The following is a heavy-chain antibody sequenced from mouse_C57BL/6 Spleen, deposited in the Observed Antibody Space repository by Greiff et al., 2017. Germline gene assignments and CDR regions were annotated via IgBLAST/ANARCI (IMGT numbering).Heavy chain of an antibody. CDR2: IDPENGDT. CDR3: TAAYYSNYSLAY. J-gene: IGHJ3*01. Sequence: VQLQQSGAELVRPGASVKLSCTASGFNIKDDYMHWVKQRPEQGLEWIGWIDPENGDTEYASKFQGKATITADTSSNTAYLQLSSLTSEDTAVYYCTAAYYSNYSLAYWGQGTLVTVSA. V-gene: IGHV14-4*01. CDR1: GFNIKDDY. D-gene: IGHD2-5*01.